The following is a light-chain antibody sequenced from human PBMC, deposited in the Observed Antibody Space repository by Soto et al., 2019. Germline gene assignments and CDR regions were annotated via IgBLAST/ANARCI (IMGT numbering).Light chain of an antibody. CDR3: QQYGRSPPYT. J-gene: IGKJ2*01. CDR1: QSVSSSY. V-gene: IGKV3-20*01. Sequence: EIVLTQSPGTLSLSPGERATLSCRASQSVSSSYLDWYQQKPGQAPRLLIYGASRRATGIPDRFSGSGSGTDFNLTISRLEPEDFAVYYCQQYGRSPPYTFGQGTKLEIK. CDR2: GAS.